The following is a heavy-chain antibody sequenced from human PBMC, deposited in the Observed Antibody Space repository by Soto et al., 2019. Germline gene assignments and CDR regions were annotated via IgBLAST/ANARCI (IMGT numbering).Heavy chain of an antibody. J-gene: IGHJ3*02. Sequence: GASVKVSCKASGYTFTSYGISWVRQAPGQGLEWMGWISAYNGNTNYAQKLQGRVTMTTDTSTSTAYMELRSLRSDDTAVYYCARVRVVAVVHDAFDIWGQGTMVTVSS. CDR3: ARVRVVAVVHDAFDI. CDR1: GYTFTSYG. V-gene: IGHV1-18*01. CDR2: ISAYNGNT. D-gene: IGHD6-19*01.